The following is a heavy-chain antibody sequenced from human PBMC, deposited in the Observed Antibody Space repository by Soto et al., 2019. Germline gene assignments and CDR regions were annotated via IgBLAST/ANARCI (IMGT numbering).Heavy chain of an antibody. J-gene: IGHJ5*01. CDR2: INPNTGAT. CDR1: GYTFTGYY. D-gene: IGHD1-26*01. Sequence: QVPLVQSGAEVKRPGASVKVSCQASGYTFTGYYIHWMRQAPGQGLEWMGWINPNTGATNYARRFQDWVTMTRDTSISTAYMDLTRLQSDATAVYYCARGRVGTAADSWGQGTLVTVSS. V-gene: IGHV1-2*04. CDR3: ARGRVGTAADS.